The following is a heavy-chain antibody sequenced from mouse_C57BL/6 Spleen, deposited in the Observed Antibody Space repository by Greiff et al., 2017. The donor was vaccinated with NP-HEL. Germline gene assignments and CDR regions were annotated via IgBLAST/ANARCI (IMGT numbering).Heavy chain of an antibody. CDR1: GYAFSSSW. CDR3: AREGRGYDGYYSFAY. CDR2: IYPGDGDT. Sequence: QVQLQQSGPELVKPGASVKISCKASGYAFSSSWMNWVKQRPGKGLEWIGRIYPGDGDTNYNGKFKGKATLTADKSSSTAYMQLSSLTSEDSAVYFCAREGRGYDGYYSFAYWGQGTLVTVSA. V-gene: IGHV1-82*01. J-gene: IGHJ3*01. D-gene: IGHD2-3*01.